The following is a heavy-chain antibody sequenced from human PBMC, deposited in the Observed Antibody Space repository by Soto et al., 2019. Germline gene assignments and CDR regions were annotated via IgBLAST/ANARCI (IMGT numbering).Heavy chain of an antibody. V-gene: IGHV3-21*06. D-gene: IGHD2-8*01. Sequence: GGSLRLSCAASGFTFRDYSLNWVRQAPGKGLEWVSSITSKSTYIYYADSVKGRFTISRDNAKSSLYLQMDSLRADDTAVYFCARSGVAALVSWGQGTLVTVSS. J-gene: IGHJ4*02. CDR2: ITSKSTYI. CDR1: GFTFRDYS. CDR3: ARSGVAALVS.